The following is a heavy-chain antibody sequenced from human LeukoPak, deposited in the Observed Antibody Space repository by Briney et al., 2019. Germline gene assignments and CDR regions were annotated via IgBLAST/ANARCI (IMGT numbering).Heavy chain of an antibody. CDR3: ARGKGGEYSSGWYHEVFDY. J-gene: IGHJ4*02. D-gene: IGHD6-19*01. CDR1: GGSISSGGYY. CDR2: IYHSGST. Sequence: TSETLSLTCTVSGGSISSGGYYWSWIRQPPGKGLEWIGYIYHSGSTYYNPSLKSRVTISVDRSKNQFSLKLSSVTAADTAVYYCARGKGGEYSSGWYHEVFDYWGQGTLVTVSS. V-gene: IGHV4-30-2*01.